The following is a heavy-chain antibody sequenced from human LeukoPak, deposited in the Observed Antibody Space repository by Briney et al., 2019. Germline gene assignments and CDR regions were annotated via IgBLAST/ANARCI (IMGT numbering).Heavy chain of an antibody. CDR2: IYYSGST. Sequence: PSETLSLTCTVSGGSISSYYWTWIRQPPGKGLEWIGYIYYSGSTNYTPSLKSRITISVDTSKNQFSLRLNSVTAADTAVYYCARGLPGYSGGDDAFDIWGQGTMVTVSS. CDR1: GGSISSYY. J-gene: IGHJ3*02. V-gene: IGHV4-59*01. D-gene: IGHD2-21*01. CDR3: ARGLPGYSGGDDAFDI.